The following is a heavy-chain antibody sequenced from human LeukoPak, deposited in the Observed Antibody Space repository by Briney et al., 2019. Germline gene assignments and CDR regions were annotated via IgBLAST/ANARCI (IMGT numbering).Heavy chain of an antibody. Sequence: PSETLSLTCTVSGGSISSDSYYWSWIRQPAGTGLEWIGHIYTSGSTNYNPSLKSRVTISVDTSMNQFSLKLSSVTAADTAVYYCARDGTTFGAFDIWGQGTMVTVSS. CDR1: GGSISSDSYY. J-gene: IGHJ3*02. CDR2: IYTSGST. V-gene: IGHV4-61*09. D-gene: IGHD1-1*01. CDR3: ARDGTTFGAFDI.